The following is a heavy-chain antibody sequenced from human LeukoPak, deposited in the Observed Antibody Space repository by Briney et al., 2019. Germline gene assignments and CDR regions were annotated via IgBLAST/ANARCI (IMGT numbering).Heavy chain of an antibody. J-gene: IGHJ5*02. D-gene: IGHD2-15*01. CDR3: AKEVVATGRWFDP. CDR2: ISTGGGST. V-gene: IGHV3-23*01. Sequence: GGSLRLSCAASGFTFDVYAMHWVRQAPGKGLEWVSGISTGGGSTYYADSVKGRFTISRDNSKNTLYLQMNSLRAEDTAVYYCAKEVVATGRWFDPWGQGTLVTVSS. CDR1: GFTFDVYA.